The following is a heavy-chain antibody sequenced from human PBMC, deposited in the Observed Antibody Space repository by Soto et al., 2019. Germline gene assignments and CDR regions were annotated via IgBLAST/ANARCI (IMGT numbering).Heavy chain of an antibody. CDR1: GFTFSSFE. Sequence: GESLKISCTASGFTFSSFEMNWVRQAPGKGLEWVSYISSSVTSTHYADSVKGRFTISRDNAKESLYLQMNSLRPEDTAVYYCAREAMPAGPGDVFDIWGQGTMVTVSS. CDR2: ISSSVTST. V-gene: IGHV3-48*03. J-gene: IGHJ3*02. CDR3: AREAMPAGPGDVFDI. D-gene: IGHD6-13*01.